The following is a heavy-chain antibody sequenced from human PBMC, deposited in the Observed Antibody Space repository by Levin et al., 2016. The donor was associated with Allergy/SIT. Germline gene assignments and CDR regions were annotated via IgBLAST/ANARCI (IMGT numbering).Heavy chain of an antibody. V-gene: IGHV3-48*03. J-gene: IGHJ6*02. Sequence: WIRQPPGKGLEWVSYISSSGSTIYYADSVKGRFTISRDNAKNSLYLQMNSLRAEDTAVYYCARSTWSGYLYYYYGMDVWGQGTTVTVSS. CDR2: ISSSGSTI. CDR3: ARSTWSGYLYYYYGMDV. D-gene: IGHD3-3*01.